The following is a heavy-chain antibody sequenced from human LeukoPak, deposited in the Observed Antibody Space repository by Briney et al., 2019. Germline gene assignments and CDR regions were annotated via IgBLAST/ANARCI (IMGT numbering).Heavy chain of an antibody. D-gene: IGHD5-18*01. CDR1: GLTFSSYW. Sequence: PGGSLRLFCAASGLTFSSYWMHWVRQAPGKGLVWVSRINSDGSSTSYADSVKGRFTISRDNAKNTLYLQMNSLRAEDTAVYYCARDLITPTAMVTGGFDYWGQGTLVTVSS. CDR2: INSDGSST. J-gene: IGHJ4*02. CDR3: ARDLITPTAMVTGGFDY. V-gene: IGHV3-74*01.